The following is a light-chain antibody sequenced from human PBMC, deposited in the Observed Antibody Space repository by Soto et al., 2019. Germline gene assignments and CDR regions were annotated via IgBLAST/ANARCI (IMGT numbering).Light chain of an antibody. CDR3: MQALQTSWT. V-gene: IGKV2-28*01. CDR1: QSLLHRNGYNY. Sequence: DIVMPQSPLSLPVTPGEPASISCRSSQSLLHRNGYNYLDWYLQKPGQSPQLLIYLGSNRASGVADRFRGSVSGADFTLKISRVEAEDVGVYYCMQALQTSWTFGQGTKVEIK. CDR2: LGS. J-gene: IGKJ1*01.